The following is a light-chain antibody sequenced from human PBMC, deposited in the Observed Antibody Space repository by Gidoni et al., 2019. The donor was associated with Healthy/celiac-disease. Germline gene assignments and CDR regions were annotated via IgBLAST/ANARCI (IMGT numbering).Light chain of an antibody. CDR2: GAS. CDR1: QSVRSN. J-gene: IGKJ1*01. CDR3: QQYNNWWT. Sequence: EIVITQSPATLSVSPGARATLSCRASQSVRSNLAWYQQKPGQAPRLLIYGASTRAAGIPARFSGSGSGTEFTLTISSLQSEDFAVYYCQQYNNWWTFGQGTKVEIK. V-gene: IGKV3-15*01.